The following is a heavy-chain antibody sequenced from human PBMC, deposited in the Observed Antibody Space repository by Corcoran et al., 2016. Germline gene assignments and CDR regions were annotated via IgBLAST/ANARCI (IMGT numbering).Heavy chain of an antibody. CDR3: ARGAAGTWFDYYYGMDV. CDR1: GGSFSGYY. Sequence: QVQLQQWGAGLLKPSETLSLTCAVYGGSFSGYYWSWIRQPPGKGLEWIGEINHSGSTNYNPSLKSRVTISVDTSKNQFSLKLGSVTAADTAVYYCARGAAGTWFDYYYGMDVWGQGTTVTVSS. CDR2: INHSGST. D-gene: IGHD6-13*01. V-gene: IGHV4-34*01. J-gene: IGHJ6*02.